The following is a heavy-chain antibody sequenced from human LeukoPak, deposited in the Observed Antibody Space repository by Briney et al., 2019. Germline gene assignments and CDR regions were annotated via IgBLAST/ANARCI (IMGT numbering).Heavy chain of an antibody. CDR1: GGSISSGDYY. D-gene: IGHD6-19*01. V-gene: IGHV4-61*02. J-gene: IGHJ4*02. Sequence: SETLSLTCTVSGGSISSGDYYWSWIRQPAGKGLEWIGRIYTSGSTNYNPSLKSRVTISVDTSKNQFSLRLSSVIAADTAVYYCARAGLKWLGGSDHWGQGTLVTVSS. CDR2: IYTSGST. CDR3: ARAGLKWLGGSDH.